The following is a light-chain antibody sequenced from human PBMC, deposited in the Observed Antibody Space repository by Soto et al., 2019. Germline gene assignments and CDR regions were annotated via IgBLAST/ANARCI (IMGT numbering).Light chain of an antibody. J-gene: IGKJ1*01. Sequence: EIVLTQSPATLSLSPGERVTLSCRASQSVSRYLAWYQQTPGQAPRLLIYDASNRATGIPARFSGSGSGTDFTLTISSLEPEDFAVYYCQQRSSWPRTFGQGTKVEIK. CDR3: QQRSSWPRT. CDR2: DAS. CDR1: QSVSRY. V-gene: IGKV3-11*01.